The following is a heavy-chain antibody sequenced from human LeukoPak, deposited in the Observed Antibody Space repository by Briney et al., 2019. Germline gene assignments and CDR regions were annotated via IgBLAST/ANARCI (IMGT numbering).Heavy chain of an antibody. V-gene: IGHV4-4*07. Sequence: PSETLSLTCTVSGDSISRYYCSLSRQPAGKGLEGIGRIYTSGSTNYNPSLKSRVTMSVDTSKHQFSLKLSSVTAADTAVYYCARAVGSGSFQPYYYYMEVWGKGTTVTISS. CDR1: GDSISRYY. D-gene: IGHD3-10*01. J-gene: IGHJ6*03. CDR2: IYTSGST. CDR3: ARAVGSGSFQPYYYYMEV.